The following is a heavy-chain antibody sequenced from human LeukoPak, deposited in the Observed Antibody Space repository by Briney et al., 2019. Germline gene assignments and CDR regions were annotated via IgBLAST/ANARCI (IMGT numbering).Heavy chain of an antibody. Sequence: SETLSLTCTVSGGSISSYYWSWIRQPPGKGLEWIGYIYYSGSTNYNPSLKSRVTISVDTSKNQFSLKLNSVTAADTAVYYCATYREWEETAFDIWGQGTMVTVSS. J-gene: IGHJ3*02. V-gene: IGHV4-59*08. CDR1: GGSISSYY. D-gene: IGHD1-26*01. CDR2: IYYSGST. CDR3: ATYREWEETAFDI.